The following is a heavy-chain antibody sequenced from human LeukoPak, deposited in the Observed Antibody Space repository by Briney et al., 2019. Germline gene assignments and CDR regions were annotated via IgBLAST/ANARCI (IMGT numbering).Heavy chain of an antibody. CDR2: ISAYNGNT. V-gene: IGHV1-18*01. CDR3: ARDTMIYADYFDY. J-gene: IGHJ4*02. D-gene: IGHD3-22*01. Sequence: ASVKVSCKASGYTFTDYGVSWVRQAPGQGLEWMGWISAYNGNTNYAQKLQGRVTMTIDTSTSTVYMELRSLGSDDTAVYYCARDTMIYADYFDYWGQGTLATVSS. CDR1: GYTFTDYG.